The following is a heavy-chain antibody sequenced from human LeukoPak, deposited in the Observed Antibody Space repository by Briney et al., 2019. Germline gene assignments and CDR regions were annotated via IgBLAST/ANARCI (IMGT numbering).Heavy chain of an antibody. CDR3: SRVLYSSGWVFGGYCAMDV. Sequence: GGSLRLSCAASGFTFNSYSMNWVRQAPGKGLEWVSSIESSSTYIYYADSVKGRFTVSRNNAENSLYLQMNSLGAEDTAVYYCSRVLYSSGWVFGGYCAMDVWGQGTTVTVSS. J-gene: IGHJ6*02. CDR2: IESSSTYI. V-gene: IGHV3-21*01. D-gene: IGHD6-19*01. CDR1: GFTFNSYS.